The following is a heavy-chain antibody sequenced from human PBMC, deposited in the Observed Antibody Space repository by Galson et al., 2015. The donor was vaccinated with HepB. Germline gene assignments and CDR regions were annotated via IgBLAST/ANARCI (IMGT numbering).Heavy chain of an antibody. V-gene: IGHV4-39*01. Sequence: SETLSLTCTVSVVSTSTVTYTWGWIRQPPGGDWEGVATSGTMGGTYNNPSWKSRVSISANCARIKSSLNWNSRTAADTAMYYFARHDRLRLGVKVAAGQNDHWGQGIMVTVSS. CDR2: SGTMGGT. D-gene: IGHD2-15*01. J-gene: IGHJ4*02. CDR3: ARHDRLRLGVKVAAGQNDH. CDR1: VVSTSTVTYT.